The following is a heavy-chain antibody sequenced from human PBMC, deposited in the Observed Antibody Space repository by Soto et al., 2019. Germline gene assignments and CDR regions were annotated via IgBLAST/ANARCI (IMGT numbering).Heavy chain of an antibody. CDR2: IYYSGST. V-gene: IGHV4-31*03. CDR1: GGSISSWGYY. Sequence: SESPSLTCTVSGGSISSWGYYWSWIRQHPGKGLEWIGYIYYSGSTYYNPSLKSRVTISVDTSKNQFSLKLSSVTAADTAVYYCARASIAVAGKADWFDPRGQGTLVTVSP. J-gene: IGHJ5*02. CDR3: ARASIAVAGKADWFDP. D-gene: IGHD6-19*01.